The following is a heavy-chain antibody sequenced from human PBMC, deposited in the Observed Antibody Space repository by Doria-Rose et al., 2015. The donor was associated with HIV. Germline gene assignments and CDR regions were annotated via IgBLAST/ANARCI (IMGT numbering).Heavy chain of an antibody. Sequence: QITLKESGPVLVKPTETLTLTCTVSGVSLSSPGMGVSRIRQPPGKALEWRAYIFSDDERSYKTSLKSRLTISRGTSKSQVVLTMTDMDPVDTATYYCARIKSSRWYHKYYFDFRGQGTLVIVSA. CDR1: GVSLSSPGMG. D-gene: IGHD6-13*01. CDR2: IFSDDER. J-gene: IGHJ4*02. CDR3: ARIKSSRWYHKYYFDF. V-gene: IGHV2-26*01.